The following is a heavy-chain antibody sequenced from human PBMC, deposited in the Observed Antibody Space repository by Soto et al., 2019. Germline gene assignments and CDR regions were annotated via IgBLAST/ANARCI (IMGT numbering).Heavy chain of an antibody. CDR3: ARGGIVLVPARPYYYGMDV. CDR1: GGTFSSYA. CDR2: IIPIFGTA. V-gene: IGHV1-69*13. Sequence: ASVKLSCTASGGTFSSYAISWVRQAPGQGLEWMGGIIPIFGTANYAQKFQGRVTITADESTSTAYMELSSLRSEDTAVYYCARGGIVLVPARPYYYGMDVWGQGTTVTVSS. D-gene: IGHD2-2*01. J-gene: IGHJ6*02.